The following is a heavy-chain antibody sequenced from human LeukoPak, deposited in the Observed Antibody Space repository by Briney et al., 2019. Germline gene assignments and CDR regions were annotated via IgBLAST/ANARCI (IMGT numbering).Heavy chain of an antibody. V-gene: IGHV1-8*01. J-gene: IGHJ4*02. CDR1: GDTSTSHD. D-gene: IGHD3-22*01. CDR2: MNLNSGNT. CDR3: ATGRRRSYDDSSHSSPYYFDD. Sequence: ASVKVSCKAAGDTSTSHDINWVRQATGQGLEWMGWMNLNSGNTNYEQKFQGRVAMTRNTSISTAYMELSSLRSEDTAVYYCATGRRRSYDDSSHSSPYYFDDWGQGTLVTVSP.